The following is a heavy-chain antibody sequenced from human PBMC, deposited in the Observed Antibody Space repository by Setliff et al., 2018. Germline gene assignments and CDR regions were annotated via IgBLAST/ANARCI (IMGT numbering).Heavy chain of an antibody. D-gene: IGHD3-3*01. CDR1: GGSISSYY. J-gene: IGHJ6*03. Sequence: SETLSLTCTVSGGSISSYYWSWIRQPPGKGLEWIGYIYTSGSTNYNPSLKSRVTISVDTSKNQFSLKLSSVTAAYTAVYYCAREQSNYDFWSGYYGSYYYYMDVWGKGTTVTVSS. CDR3: AREQSNYDFWSGYYGSYYYYMDV. V-gene: IGHV4-4*08. CDR2: IYTSGST.